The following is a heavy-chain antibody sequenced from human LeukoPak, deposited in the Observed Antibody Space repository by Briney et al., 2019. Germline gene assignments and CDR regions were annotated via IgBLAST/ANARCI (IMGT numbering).Heavy chain of an antibody. CDR3: ARPYDSSGYYYSDAFDI. J-gene: IGHJ3*02. CDR1: GYTFTSYD. V-gene: IGHV1-8*01. CDR2: MNPNSGNT. Sequence: ASVKVSCKASGYTFTSYDINWVRQATGQGLEWMGWMNPNSGNTGYAQKFQGRVTMTRNTSISTAYMELSSLRSEDTAVYYCARPYDSSGYYYSDAFDIWGQGTMVTASS. D-gene: IGHD3-22*01.